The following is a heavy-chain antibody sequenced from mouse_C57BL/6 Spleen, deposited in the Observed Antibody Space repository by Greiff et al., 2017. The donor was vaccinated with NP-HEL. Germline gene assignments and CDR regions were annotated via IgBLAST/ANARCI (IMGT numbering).Heavy chain of an antibody. CDR2: INPSSGYT. Sequence: QVQLQQSGAELARPGASVKMSCKASGYTFTSYTMHWVKQRPGQGLEWIGYINPSSGYTKYNQKFKDKATLTADKSSSTAYMQLSSLTSEDSAVYYCARGTYGNYFYVMDYWGQGTSVTVSS. CDR3: ARGTYGNYFYVMDY. D-gene: IGHD2-1*01. J-gene: IGHJ4*01. CDR1: GYTFTSYT. V-gene: IGHV1-4*01.